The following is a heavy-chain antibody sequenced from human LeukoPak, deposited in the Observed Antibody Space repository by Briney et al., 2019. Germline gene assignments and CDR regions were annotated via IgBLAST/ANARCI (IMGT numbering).Heavy chain of an antibody. V-gene: IGHV3-48*04. CDR3: ASAVREQQP. D-gene: IGHD6-13*01. Sequence: PGGSLRLSCAASGFTFSSYSMNWVRQAPGKGLEWVSYISSSSSTIYYADPVKGRFTISRDNAKNSLYLQMNSLRAEDTAVYYCASAVREQQPWGQGTLVTVSS. CDR2: ISSSSSTI. J-gene: IGHJ5*02. CDR1: GFTFSSYS.